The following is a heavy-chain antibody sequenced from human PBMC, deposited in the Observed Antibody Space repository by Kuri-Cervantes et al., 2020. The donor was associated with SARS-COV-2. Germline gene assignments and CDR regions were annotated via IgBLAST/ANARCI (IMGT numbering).Heavy chain of an antibody. D-gene: IGHD2-2*01. J-gene: IGHJ6*03. CDR1: GGSISSHY. Sequence: SETLSLTCTVSGGSISSHYWSWIRQPPGKGLEWIGYIYYSGSTNYDPSPKSRVTISVDTSKNQFSLKLSSVTAADTAVYYCASGSAPAAIYYYYYMDVWGKGTTVTVSS. CDR2: IYYSGST. V-gene: IGHV4-59*11. CDR3: ASGSAPAAIYYYYYMDV.